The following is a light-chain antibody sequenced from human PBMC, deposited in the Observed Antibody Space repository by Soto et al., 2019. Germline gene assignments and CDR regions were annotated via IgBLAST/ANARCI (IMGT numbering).Light chain of an antibody. CDR2: DAS. Sequence: EIVLTPSPAPLSLSPVETATLSCRASQSISNYLAWYQHTPGQAPRLLIFDASNRATGIPASFSGGGSGTDFTLTISGLDPEDFAIYYCQKRGNWPQFGQGTRLEIK. J-gene: IGKJ5*01. V-gene: IGKV3-11*01. CDR1: QSISNY. CDR3: QKRGNWPQ.